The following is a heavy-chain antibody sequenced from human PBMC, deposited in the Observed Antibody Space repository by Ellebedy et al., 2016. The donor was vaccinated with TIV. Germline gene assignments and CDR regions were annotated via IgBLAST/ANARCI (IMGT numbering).Heavy chain of an antibody. CDR1: GYTFIDYG. CDR3: ANNRTVTGDFDY. J-gene: IGHJ4*02. Sequence: AASVKVSCKASGYTFIDYGFNWVRQATGQGLEWMGWMNTSSGSTSYARKFQGRVNMTTDTSTNTAYMELRSLTSEDTAVYYCANNRTVTGDFDYWGQGTLVTVSS. CDR2: MNTSSGST. V-gene: IGHV1-8*01. D-gene: IGHD7-27*01.